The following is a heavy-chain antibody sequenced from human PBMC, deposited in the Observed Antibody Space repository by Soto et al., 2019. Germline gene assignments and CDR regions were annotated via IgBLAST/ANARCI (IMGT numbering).Heavy chain of an antibody. V-gene: IGHV4-61*01. D-gene: IGHD3-10*01. CDR3: ARSGTRVDY. CDR2: IYYSGST. Sequence: QVQLQESGPGLVKPSETRSLTCTVSGGPVSSGSYYWSGIGQPPGKGLEWIGYIYYSGSTNYNPSLKSRVTISVDTSKNQFSLKLSSVTAADTAVYYCARSGTRVDYWGQGTLVTVSS. CDR1: GGPVSSGSYY. J-gene: IGHJ4*02.